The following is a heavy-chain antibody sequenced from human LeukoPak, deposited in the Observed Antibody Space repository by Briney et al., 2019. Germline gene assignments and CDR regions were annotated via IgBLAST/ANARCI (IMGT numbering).Heavy chain of an antibody. CDR2: IYYSGST. D-gene: IGHD3-22*01. CDR3: ARLFPDSGYHFDY. Sequence: PSETLSLTCTVSGGSISSSSYYWGWIRQPPGKGLEWIGSIYYSGSTYYNPSLKSRVTISVDTSKNQFSLKLSSVTAADTAVYYCARLFPDSGYHFDYWGQGTLVTVPS. J-gene: IGHJ4*02. CDR1: GGSISSSSYY. V-gene: IGHV4-39*07.